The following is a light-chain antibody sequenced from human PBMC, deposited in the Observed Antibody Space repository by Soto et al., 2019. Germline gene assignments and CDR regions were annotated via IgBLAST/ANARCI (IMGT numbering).Light chain of an antibody. Sequence: EIVLTQSPGTLSLSPGERATLSCRASQSVSSSNLAWYQQKPGQDPTLLIYGASSRATGIPDRFSGSGSGTDFTLTSSRLEPEDVAVYYCQQYGSSPLLTFGGGTKVEIK. V-gene: IGKV3-20*01. CDR2: GAS. CDR3: QQYGSSPLLT. J-gene: IGKJ4*01. CDR1: QSVSSSN.